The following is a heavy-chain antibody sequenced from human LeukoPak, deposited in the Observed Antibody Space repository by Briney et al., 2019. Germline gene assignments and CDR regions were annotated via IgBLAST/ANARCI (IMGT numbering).Heavy chain of an antibody. J-gene: IGHJ4*02. CDR2: ISAYNGNT. CDR1: GYTFTSYG. D-gene: IGHD5-12*01. V-gene: IGHV1-18*01. Sequence: ASVKVSCKASGYTFTSYGISWVRQAPGQGLEWMGWISAYNGNTNYAQKLQGRVTMTRDTSINTAYMELNRLKFDDTAVFYCARARGLIYSDYDLFDYWGQGTLVTVSS. CDR3: ARARGLIYSDYDLFDY.